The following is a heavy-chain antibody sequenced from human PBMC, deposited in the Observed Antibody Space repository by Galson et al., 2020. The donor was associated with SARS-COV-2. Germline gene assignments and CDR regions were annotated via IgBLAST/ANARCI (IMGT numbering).Heavy chain of an antibody. CDR3: AKGLEMATQEVDY. Sequence: GGSLRLSCTASGFTFDDYAMHWVRQAPGKGLEWVAGISWNSGSIGYADSVKGRFTIARDNAKNSLYLQMNRLRAEATALYYCAKGLEMATQEVDYWGQGTLVTVSS. J-gene: IGHJ4*02. V-gene: IGHV3-9*01. D-gene: IGHD5-12*01. CDR1: GFTFDDYA. CDR2: ISWNSGSI.